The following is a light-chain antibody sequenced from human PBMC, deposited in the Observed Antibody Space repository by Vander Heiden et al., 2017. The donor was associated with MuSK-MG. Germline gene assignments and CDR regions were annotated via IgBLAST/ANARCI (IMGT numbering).Light chain of an antibody. CDR1: QSISSY. Sequence: DIQMTQSPSSLSASVGDRVTITCRASQSISSYLNWYQQKPGKAPKLLIYAASSLQSGVPSRFSGSGSGTDFTLTISRLQPDDFATYYCQQSDSTPITFGQGTLLEIK. CDR2: AAS. CDR3: QQSDSTPIT. V-gene: IGKV1-39*01. J-gene: IGKJ5*01.